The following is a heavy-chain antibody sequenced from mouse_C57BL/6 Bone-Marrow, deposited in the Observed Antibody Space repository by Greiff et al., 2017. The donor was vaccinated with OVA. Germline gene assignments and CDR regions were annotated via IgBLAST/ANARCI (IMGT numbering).Heavy chain of an antibody. Sequence: EVQLQESGGGLVKPGGSLKLSCAASGFTFSDYGMHWVRQAPEKGLEWVAYISSGSSTIYYADTVKGRFTIYRDNAKNTLFLQMTSLRSEDTAMYYCARATGPFAYWGQGTLVTVSA. CDR1: GFTFSDYG. CDR2: ISSGSSTI. D-gene: IGHD4-1*01. V-gene: IGHV5-17*01. J-gene: IGHJ3*01. CDR3: ARATGPFAY.